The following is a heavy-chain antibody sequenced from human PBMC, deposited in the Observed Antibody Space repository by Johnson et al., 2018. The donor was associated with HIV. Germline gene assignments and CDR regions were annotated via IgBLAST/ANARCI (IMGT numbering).Heavy chain of an antibody. CDR3: AREGVSGSYSEAFGL. D-gene: IGHD1-26*01. CDR2: ISSDESNK. J-gene: IGHJ3*01. CDR1: GFTFSTYA. Sequence: QVQLVESGGGVVQPGRSLRLSCAASGFTFSTYAMHWVRQAPGKGLAWVAVISSDESNKYYADSVKGRFTISRDNSKNTLFLQMDSLRADDTAVYFCAREGVSGSYSEAFGLWCQGTMVTVAA. V-gene: IGHV3-30*04.